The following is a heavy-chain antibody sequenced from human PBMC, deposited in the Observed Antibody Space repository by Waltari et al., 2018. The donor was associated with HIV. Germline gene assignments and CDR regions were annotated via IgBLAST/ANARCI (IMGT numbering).Heavy chain of an antibody. CDR3: ARGRPPSSYYYYGMDV. Sequence: QVQLVESGGGLVKPGGSLRLSCAASGFTFSDYYMSWIRQAPGKGLEWVSYISSSSSYTNYADSVKGRFTISRDNAKNSLYLQMNSLRAEDTAVYYCARGRPPSSYYYYGMDVWGQGTTVTVSS. CDR2: ISSSSSYT. CDR1: GFTFSDYY. J-gene: IGHJ6*02. V-gene: IGHV3-11*05.